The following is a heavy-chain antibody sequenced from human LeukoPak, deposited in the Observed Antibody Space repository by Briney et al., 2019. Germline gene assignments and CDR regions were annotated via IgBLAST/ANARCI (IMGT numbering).Heavy chain of an antibody. Sequence: GGSLRLSCAASGFTFSSYAMHWVRQAPGKGLEWVAVISYDGSNKYYADSVKGRFTISRDNSKNTLYLQMNSLRAEDTAVYYCARDPPPDPTVVADAFDIWGQGTMVTVSS. CDR3: ARDPPPDPTVVADAFDI. D-gene: IGHD4-23*01. V-gene: IGHV3-30-3*01. CDR2: ISYDGSNK. CDR1: GFTFSSYA. J-gene: IGHJ3*02.